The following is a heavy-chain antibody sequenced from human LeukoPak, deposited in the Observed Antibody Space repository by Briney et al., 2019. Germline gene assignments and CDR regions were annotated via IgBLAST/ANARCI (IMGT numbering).Heavy chain of an antibody. D-gene: IGHD3-3*01. CDR2: INTRSDAI. CDR1: GFTFSNYH. J-gene: IGHJ4*02. CDR3: ARDSGVGGTFDH. Sequence: GGSLRLSCAVSGFTFSNYHMSWVRQAPGKGLLWVSYINTRSDAIAYAGSVRGRFTISRDNAKNSMYLEMNSLGAEDTAVYYCARDSGVGGTFDHWGQGIQVTVSS. V-gene: IGHV3-48*04.